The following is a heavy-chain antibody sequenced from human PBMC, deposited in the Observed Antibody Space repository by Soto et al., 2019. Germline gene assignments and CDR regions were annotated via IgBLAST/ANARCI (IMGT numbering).Heavy chain of an antibody. CDR3: ARVRYCSGGRCPYYFDY. CDR1: GGSISSYY. D-gene: IGHD2-15*01. CDR2: IYYSGST. Sequence: QVQLQESGPGLVKPSETLSLTCTVSGGSISSYYWSWIRQPPGKGLEWSGYIYYSGSTNYNPSLKSRVTISVDTSKNQFSLKLSSVTAADTAVYYCARVRYCSGGRCPYYFDYWGQGTLVTVSS. J-gene: IGHJ4*02. V-gene: IGHV4-59*01.